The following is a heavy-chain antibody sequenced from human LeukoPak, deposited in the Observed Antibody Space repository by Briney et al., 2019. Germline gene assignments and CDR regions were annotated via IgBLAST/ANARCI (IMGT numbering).Heavy chain of an antibody. CDR1: GGSFSGYY. CDR3: ARGRRLLWFGELLSGGNWFDP. Sequence: PSETLSLTCAVYGGSFSGYYWSWIRQPPGKGLEWIGEINHSGSTNYNPSLKSRVTISVDTSKNQFSLKLSSVTAADTAVYYCARGRRLLWFGELLSGGNWFDPWGQGTLVTVSS. D-gene: IGHD3-10*01. V-gene: IGHV4-34*01. CDR2: INHSGST. J-gene: IGHJ5*02.